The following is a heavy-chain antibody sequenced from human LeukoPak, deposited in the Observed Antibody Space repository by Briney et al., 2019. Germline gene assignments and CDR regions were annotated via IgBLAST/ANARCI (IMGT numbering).Heavy chain of an antibody. CDR3: ARDSIAPKAFDI. CDR1: GGSISSYY. J-gene: IGHJ3*02. V-gene: IGHV4-59*01. CDR2: IYYSGST. D-gene: IGHD2-21*01. Sequence: SETLSLTCTVSGGSISSYYWSWIRQPPGKGLEWIGYIYYSGSTNYNPSLKSRVTISVDTSKNQFSLKLSSVAAADTAVYYCARDSIAPKAFDIWGQGTMVTVSS.